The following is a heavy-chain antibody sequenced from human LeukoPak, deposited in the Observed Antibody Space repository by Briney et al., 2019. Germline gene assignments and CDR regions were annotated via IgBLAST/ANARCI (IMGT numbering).Heavy chain of an antibody. CDR1: GGTFSSYA. V-gene: IGHV1-69*05. CDR3: ARIREQQLLRFGY. CDR2: IIPIFGTA. D-gene: IGHD6-13*01. J-gene: IGHJ4*02. Sequence: GASVKVSCKASGGTFSSYAISWVRQAPGQGLEWMGGIIPIFGTANYAQKFQGRVTMTTDTSTSTAYMELRSLRSDDTAVYYCARIREQQLLRFGYWGQGTLVTVSS.